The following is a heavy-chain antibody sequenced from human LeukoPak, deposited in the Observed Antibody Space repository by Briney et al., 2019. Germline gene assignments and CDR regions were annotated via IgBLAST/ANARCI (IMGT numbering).Heavy chain of an antibody. V-gene: IGHV4-38-2*02. D-gene: IGHD6-19*01. CDR1: GYSISSGYY. CDR2: IYHSGST. CDR3: ARENSGWYDDY. Sequence: PSETLSLTCTVSGYSISSGYYWGWIRQPPGKGLEWIGSIYHSGSTYYNPSLKSRVTISVDTSKNQFSLKLSSVTAADTAVYYCARENSGWYDDYWGQGTLVTVSS. J-gene: IGHJ4*02.